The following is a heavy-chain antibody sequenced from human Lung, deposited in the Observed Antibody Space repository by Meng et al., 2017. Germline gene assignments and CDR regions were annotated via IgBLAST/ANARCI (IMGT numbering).Heavy chain of an antibody. D-gene: IGHD4-11*01. CDR3: ARGPTTMAHDFDY. Sequence: QVPHQSWGAGLLKPSETLSLTCVVSGGSFSDYYWSWIRQPPGKGLEWIGEINHSGSTNYNPSLESRATISVDTSQNNLSLKLSSVTTADSAVYYCARGPTTMAHDFDYWGQGTLVTVSS. J-gene: IGHJ4*02. V-gene: IGHV4-34*01. CDR1: GGSFSDYY. CDR2: INHSGST.